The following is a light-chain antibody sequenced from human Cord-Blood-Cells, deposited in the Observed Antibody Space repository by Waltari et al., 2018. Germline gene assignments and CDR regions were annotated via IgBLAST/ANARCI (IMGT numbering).Light chain of an antibody. J-gene: IGLJ3*02. Sequence: NFMLPQPHSVSESPGKTVTISCTRSSGRIASNYVQRYQQRPGSSPTTVIYEDNQRPSGVPDRFSGSIDSSSNSASLTISGLKTEDEADYYCQSYDSSIWVFGGGTKLTVL. CDR1: SGRIASNY. CDR3: QSYDSSIWV. CDR2: EDN. V-gene: IGLV6-57*01.